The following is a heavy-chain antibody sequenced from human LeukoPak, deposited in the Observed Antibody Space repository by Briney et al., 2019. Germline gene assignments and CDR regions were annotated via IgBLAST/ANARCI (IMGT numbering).Heavy chain of an antibody. D-gene: IGHD5-12*01. V-gene: IGHV4-30-2*01. CDR3: ARGSTSGVATSFDY. CDR2: IYRSGST. J-gene: IGHJ4*02. CDR1: GGSISSSSYS. Sequence: PSQTLSLTCAVSGGSISSSSYSWSWIRQPPGQGLEWIGYIYRSGSTYYKSSLRSRVTISVDRSKNQFSLKLNSVTAADTAVCYCARGSTSGVATSFDYWGQGTLVTVSS.